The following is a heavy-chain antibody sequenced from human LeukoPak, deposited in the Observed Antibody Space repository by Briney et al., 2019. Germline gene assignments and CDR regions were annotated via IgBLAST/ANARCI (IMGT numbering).Heavy chain of an antibody. CDR3: TRENGIYCGGDCPFDY. V-gene: IGHV3-49*04. D-gene: IGHD2-21*01. CDR2: IRSKAYGGTT. J-gene: IGHJ4*02. CDR1: GFTFGDYA. Sequence: GESLRLSCTASGFTFGDYAMSWVRQAPGKGLEWVGFIRSKAYGGTTEYAASVKGRFTISRDDSKSIAYLQMNSLKTEDTAVYYCTRENGIYCGGDCPFDYWGQGTLVTVSS.